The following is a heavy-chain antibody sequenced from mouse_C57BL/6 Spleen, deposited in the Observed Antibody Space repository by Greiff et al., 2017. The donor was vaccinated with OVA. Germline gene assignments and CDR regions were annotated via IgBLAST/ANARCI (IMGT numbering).Heavy chain of an antibody. D-gene: IGHD4-1*01. Sequence: VQLQQSGPELVKPGASVKISCKASGYTFTDYYMNLVKQSHGKSLEWIGDINPNNGGTSYNQKFKGKATLTVDKSSSTAYMELRSLTSEDSAVYYCARTGNYFDYWGQGTTLTVSS. V-gene: IGHV1-26*01. CDR1: GYTFTDYY. CDR3: ARTGNYFDY. CDR2: INPNNGGT. J-gene: IGHJ2*01.